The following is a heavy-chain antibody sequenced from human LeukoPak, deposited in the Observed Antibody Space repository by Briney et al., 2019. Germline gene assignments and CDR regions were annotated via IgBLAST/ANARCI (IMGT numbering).Heavy chain of an antibody. J-gene: IGHJ4*02. Sequence: SLRLSCASSVLTVSSTYMRWVRQADWNVLEWVSLFYSGANTYYADSVKGLFTIYSDNSKNTQHLQMNILRAEETAVYYCARDSNYPYWGQGPRVTVSS. CDR2: FYSGANT. CDR1: VLTVSSTY. V-gene: IGHV3-66*02. CDR3: ARDSNYPY. D-gene: IGHD5-24*01.